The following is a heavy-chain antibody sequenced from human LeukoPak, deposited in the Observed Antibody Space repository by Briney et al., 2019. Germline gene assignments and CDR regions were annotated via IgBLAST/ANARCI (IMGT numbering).Heavy chain of an antibody. V-gene: IGHV1-69*13. CDR3: ASRPDCSRTSCYDREDKELRYFDWLLPFHY. CDR2: IIPIFGTA. Sequence: SVKVSCKASGGTFSSYAMSWVRQAPGQGLEWMGGIIPIFGTANYARKFQGRVTITADQSTSTAYMELRSLRSEDTAVYYCASRPDCSRTSCYDREDKELRYFDWLLPFHYWGQGTLVTVSS. J-gene: IGHJ4*02. CDR1: GGTFSSYA. D-gene: IGHD2-2*01.